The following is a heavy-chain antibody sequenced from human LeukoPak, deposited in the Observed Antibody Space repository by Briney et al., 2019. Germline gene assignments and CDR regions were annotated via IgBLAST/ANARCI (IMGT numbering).Heavy chain of an antibody. CDR3: ARGALYQYYLDYWG. V-gene: IGHV3-23*01. CDR1: GFTFSSYA. D-gene: IGHD4-17*01. Sequence: GGSLRLSCAASGFTFSSYAMSWVRQAPGKGLEWVSAISGGAGSTYYADSVKGRFTISRDNSKNTLFPQMNSLRVEDTAVYYCARGALYQYYLDYWGWGQGTLVTVSS. CDR2: ISGGAGST. J-gene: IGHJ4*02.